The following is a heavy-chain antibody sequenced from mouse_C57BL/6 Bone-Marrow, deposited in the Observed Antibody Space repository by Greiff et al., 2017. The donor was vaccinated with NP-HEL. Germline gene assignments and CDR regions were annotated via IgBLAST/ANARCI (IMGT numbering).Heavy chain of an antibody. J-gene: IGHJ1*03. Sequence: VQLQQSDAELVKPGASVKISCKVSGYTFTDHTIHWMKQRPEQGLEWIGYIYPRDGSTKYNEKFKGKATLTAEKSYSTAYMQLNSLTSDDSAVYFCASYGSSYYWYFDVWGTGTTVTVSS. D-gene: IGHD1-1*01. V-gene: IGHV1-78*01. CDR2: IYPRDGST. CDR3: ASYGSSYYWYFDV. CDR1: GYTFTDHT.